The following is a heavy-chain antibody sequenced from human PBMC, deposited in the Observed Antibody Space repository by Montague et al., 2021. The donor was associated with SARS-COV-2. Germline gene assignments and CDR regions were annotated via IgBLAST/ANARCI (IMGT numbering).Heavy chain of an antibody. CDR3: ARHVGMERVTYGMDV. CDR2: VTGSGGAT. CDR1: GFTFSTYA. D-gene: IGHD3-3*01. J-gene: IGHJ6*02. Sequence: SLRLSCAASGFTFSTYAMSWVRQAPGKGLEWVSSVTGSGGATYYADSVKGRFTISRDNSKNTVFLHMNSLRAEDTAVYYCARHVGMERVTYGMDVWGQGTTVTVS. V-gene: IGHV3-23*01.